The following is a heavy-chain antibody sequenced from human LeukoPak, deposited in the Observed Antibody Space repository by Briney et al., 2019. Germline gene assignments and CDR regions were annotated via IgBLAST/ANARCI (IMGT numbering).Heavy chain of an antibody. Sequence: HGESLKISCKASGYTFTYYWIGWVRQMPGKGLEWMGIIYPGDSDTKYSPSFQGQVTISADKSMNTAYLQWSSLKASDTAMYYCARLAGVGSTSPLDYWGQGTLVTVSS. CDR1: GYTFTYYW. D-gene: IGHD2-2*01. J-gene: IGHJ4*02. V-gene: IGHV5-51*01. CDR2: IYPGDSDT. CDR3: ARLAGVGSTSPLDY.